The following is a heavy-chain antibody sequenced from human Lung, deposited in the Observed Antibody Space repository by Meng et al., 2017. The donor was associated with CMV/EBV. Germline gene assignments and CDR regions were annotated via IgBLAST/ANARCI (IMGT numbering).Heavy chain of an antibody. D-gene: IGHD3-22*01. CDR2: TYYKSKWNH. CDR3: ARVFGDITGYVFDY. J-gene: IGHJ4*02. CDR1: GDSVSSNSAT. Sequence: QXXXLTXXISGDSVSSNSATWNWIRQSPSRGLEWLGRTYYKSKWNHDYAVSVKSRISFNPDTSKNQFSLQLSSVTPEDTAVYYCARVFGDITGYVFDYWGQGTLVPSPQ. V-gene: IGHV6-1*01.